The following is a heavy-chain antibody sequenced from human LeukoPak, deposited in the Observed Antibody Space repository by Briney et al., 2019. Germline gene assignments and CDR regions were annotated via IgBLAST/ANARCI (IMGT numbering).Heavy chain of an antibody. CDR1: GGTFSSYA. D-gene: IGHD2-2*02. V-gene: IGHV1-69*13. J-gene: IGHJ4*02. CDR3: ARVPYCSSTSCYKEYYFDY. Sequence: ASVKVSCKASGGTFSSYAISWVRQAPGQGLEWMGGIIPIVGTANYAQKFQGRVTITADESTSTAYMELSSLRSEDTAVYYCARVPYCSSTSCYKEYYFDYWGQGTLVTVSS. CDR2: IIPIVGTA.